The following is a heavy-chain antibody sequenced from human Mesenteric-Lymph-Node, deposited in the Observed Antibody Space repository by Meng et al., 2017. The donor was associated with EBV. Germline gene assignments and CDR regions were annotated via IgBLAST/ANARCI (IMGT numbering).Heavy chain of an antibody. CDR2: IIPLFGPP. CDR3: ARDRDAYNYYFDY. V-gene: IGHV1-69*01. Sequence: QGQLVQWGPEVKKPGSSVKVSCNASGDTFSNSAITWVRQAPGQGPEWMGGIIPLFGPPNYAQKFQGRVTIIADESTNTAYMELSSLRSEDTAVYYCARDRDAYNYYFDYWGQGTLVTVSS. D-gene: IGHD5-24*01. J-gene: IGHJ4*02. CDR1: GDTFSNSA.